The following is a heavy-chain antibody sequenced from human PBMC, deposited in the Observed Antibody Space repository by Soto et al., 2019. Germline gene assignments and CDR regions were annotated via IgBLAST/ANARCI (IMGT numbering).Heavy chain of an antibody. V-gene: IGHV1-69*13. Sequence: SVKVSCKASGGTFSSYAISWVRQAPGQGLEWMGGIIPIFGTANYAQKFQGRVTITADESTSTAYMELSSLRSEDTAVYYCARAGLRFFGSVGGANWFDPWGRGTLVTVPS. CDR3: ARAGLRFFGSVGGANWFDP. CDR1: GGTFSSYA. J-gene: IGHJ5*02. CDR2: IIPIFGTA. D-gene: IGHD3-3*01.